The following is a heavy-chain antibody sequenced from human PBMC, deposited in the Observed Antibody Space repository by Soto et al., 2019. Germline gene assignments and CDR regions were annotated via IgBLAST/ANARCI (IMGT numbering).Heavy chain of an antibody. V-gene: IGHV4-34*01. D-gene: IGHD5-12*01. CDR1: GGSFSGYY. Sequence: SETLSLTCAVYGGSFSGYYWSWIRQPPGKGLEWIGEINHSGSTNYNPSLKSRVTISVDTSKNQFSLNLRSVPAADTAVYYCASGKHIVGTIRYYYYGMDVWGQGTTVTVSS. CDR2: INHSGST. CDR3: ASGKHIVGTIRYYYYGMDV. J-gene: IGHJ6*02.